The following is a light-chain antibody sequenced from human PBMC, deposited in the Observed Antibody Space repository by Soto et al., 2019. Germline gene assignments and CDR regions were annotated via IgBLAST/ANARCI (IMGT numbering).Light chain of an antibody. CDR1: TGAVTSGHY. Sequence: QTVVTQEPSLTVSPGGTVTLTCGSSTGAVTSGHYPYWFQLQPGQAPRTLIYDTTNKHSWTPARFSGSLLGGKAALTLSGAQSEDEADYYCLLSYSGARIFGGGTKVTVL. V-gene: IGLV7-46*01. J-gene: IGLJ2*01. CDR2: DTT. CDR3: LLSYSGARI.